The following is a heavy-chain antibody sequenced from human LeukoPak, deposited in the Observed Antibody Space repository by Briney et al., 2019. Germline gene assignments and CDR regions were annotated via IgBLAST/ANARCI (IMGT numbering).Heavy chain of an antibody. D-gene: IGHD3-22*01. CDR2: ISGSGGST. CDR1: GFTFSSYA. J-gene: IGHJ4*02. CDR3: AKDTYYDSSGYLLY. Sequence: GGSLRLSCAASGFTFSSYAMSWVRQAPGKGLEWVSAISGSGGSTYYADSVKGRFTISRDNSKNTLYLQMNSLRAEDTAVYYCAKDTYYDSSGYLLYWGQGTLVTVSS. V-gene: IGHV3-23*01.